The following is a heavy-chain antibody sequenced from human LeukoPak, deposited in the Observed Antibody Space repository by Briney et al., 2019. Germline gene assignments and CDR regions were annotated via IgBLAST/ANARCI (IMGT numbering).Heavy chain of an antibody. CDR3: ASQPDYYDSSGYYAY. J-gene: IGHJ4*02. V-gene: IGHV4-59*11. D-gene: IGHD3-22*01. Sequence: SETLSLTCTVSGDSISSHYWSWIRQPPGKGLEWIGYIYYSGSTNYNPSLKSRVTISVDTSKNQFSLKLSSVTAADTAVYYCASQPDYYDSSGYYAYWGQGTLVTVSS. CDR2: IYYSGST. CDR1: GDSISSHY.